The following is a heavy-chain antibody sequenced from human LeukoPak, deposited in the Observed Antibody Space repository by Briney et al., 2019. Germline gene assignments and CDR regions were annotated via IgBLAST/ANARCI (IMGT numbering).Heavy chain of an antibody. CDR3: ARGHFGLDV. Sequence: PGGSLRLSCAASTVIFRKYWMGWARQAPGTGLEWVSYISNSGNSIYYADSVKGRFTITRDNVKKTVNLQMDSLRAEDTAMYYCARGHFGLDVWGQGTTVTVSS. J-gene: IGHJ6*02. V-gene: IGHV3-11*01. CDR1: TVIFRKYW. CDR2: ISNSGNSI.